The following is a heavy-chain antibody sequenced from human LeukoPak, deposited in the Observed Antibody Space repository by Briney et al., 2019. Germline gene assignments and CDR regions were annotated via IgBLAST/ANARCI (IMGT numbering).Heavy chain of an antibody. CDR1: GGSISSYY. V-gene: IGHV4-59*01. CDR2: NHYSGNT. D-gene: IGHD4-17*01. J-gene: IGHJ6*02. Sequence: SETLCLTCTVSGGSISSYYWSWIRQPPGKGLEWIGNNHYSGNTNYNPSLKSRVTISVDTSKKQFSLKLSSVTAADTAVYYCARALYGDYTLGMDVWGQGTTVTVSS. CDR3: ARALYGDYTLGMDV.